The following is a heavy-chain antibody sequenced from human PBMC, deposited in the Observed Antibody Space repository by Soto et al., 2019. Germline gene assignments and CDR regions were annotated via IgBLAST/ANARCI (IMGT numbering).Heavy chain of an antibody. J-gene: IGHJ6*02. Sequence: EVQLAVSGVGLVPPGGALRLSCAASAFSFSDHYVDWVRQAPGKGLAWVGRSRSKSNNYTALYAASAKGRFTISREDSKSSLLLQRNSVRTEGAAVYYFGVSSGLPYHYAMDVWAQGTTVIVSS. CDR3: GVSSGLPYHYAMDV. CDR1: AFSFSDHY. CDR2: SRSKSNNYTA. V-gene: IGHV3-72*01. D-gene: IGHD6-25*01.